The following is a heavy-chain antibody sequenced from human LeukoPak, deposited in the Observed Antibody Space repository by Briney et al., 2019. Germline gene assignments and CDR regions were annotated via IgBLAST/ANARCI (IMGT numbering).Heavy chain of an antibody. CDR1: GYTFTSYY. CDR2: INPSGGST. V-gene: IGHV1-46*01. D-gene: IGHD3-10*01. CDR3: ARDRGTMVRGVIIPTEYFDY. J-gene: IGHJ4*02. Sequence: ASVKVSCKASGYTFTSYYMHWVRQAPGQGLEWMGIINPSGGSTSYAQKFQGRVTMTRDTSTSTVYMELSSLRSEDTAVYYCARDRGTMVRGVIIPTEYFDYWGQGTLVTVSS.